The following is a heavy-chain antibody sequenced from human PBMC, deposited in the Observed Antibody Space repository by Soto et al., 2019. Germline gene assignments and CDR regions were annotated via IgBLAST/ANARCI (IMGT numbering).Heavy chain of an antibody. CDR2: INSDGSTT. CDR3: ARAAYSSAWYSDH. D-gene: IGHD6-13*01. V-gene: IGHV3-74*01. CDR1: GFTFSSYW. Sequence: EVQLVESGGGLVQPGGSLRLSCAASGFTFSSYWMHWVRQTPEKGLVWVSHINSDGSTTNYADSVKGRFTISRDNAKNTLYLQMNSLRPEDTALYSCARAAYSSAWYSDHWGQGTLVTVSS. J-gene: IGHJ5*02.